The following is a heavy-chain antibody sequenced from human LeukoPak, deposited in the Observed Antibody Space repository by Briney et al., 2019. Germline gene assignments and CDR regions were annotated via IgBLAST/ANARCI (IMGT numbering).Heavy chain of an antibody. Sequence: GGSLRLSCAASGFTVSSNYMSWVRQAPGKGLEWVSVIYSGGTTYYADSVKGRFTISRDNSNNTLYLQMNGLRAEDTAVYYCARGPVTKFEIWGQGTILTVSS. J-gene: IGHJ3*02. V-gene: IGHV3-53*01. CDR2: IYSGGTT. D-gene: IGHD4-17*01. CDR1: GFTVSSNY. CDR3: ARGPVTKFEI.